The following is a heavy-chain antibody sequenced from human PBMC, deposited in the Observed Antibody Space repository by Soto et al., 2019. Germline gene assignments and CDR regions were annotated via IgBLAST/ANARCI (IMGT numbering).Heavy chain of an antibody. V-gene: IGHV1-46*02. J-gene: IGHJ4*02. D-gene: IGHD2-21*02. Sequence: QVQLVQSGAEVKKPGASVKVSCKSSGYPFNTYYLHWVRQAPGQGLEWMGMIHTSGGGSTYAQKFLGRVTMPMDSSTSTVFMELTSLRSADTAVYYCARGGHIAAVTDSFDSWGQGTLVTVSS. CDR2: IHTSGGGS. CDR1: GYPFNTYY. CDR3: ARGGHIAAVTDSFDS.